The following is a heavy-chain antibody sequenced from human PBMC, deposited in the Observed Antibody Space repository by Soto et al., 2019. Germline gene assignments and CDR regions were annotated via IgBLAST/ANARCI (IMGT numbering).Heavy chain of an antibody. CDR1: GGSISSSNW. J-gene: IGHJ6*02. Sequence: SETLSLTCAVSGGSISSSNWWSWVRQPPGKGLEWIGEIYHSGSTNYNPSLKSRVTISVDKSMNQFSLKLSSVTAADTAVYYCARDGSGGDYVGYYYGTDVWGQGTTVTVSS. D-gene: IGHD4-17*01. CDR2: IYHSGST. V-gene: IGHV4-4*02. CDR3: ARDGSGGDYVGYYYGTDV.